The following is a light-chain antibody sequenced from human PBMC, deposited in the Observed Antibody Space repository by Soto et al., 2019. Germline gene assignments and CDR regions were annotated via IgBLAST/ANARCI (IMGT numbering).Light chain of an antibody. CDR1: QSLLHSNGYNY. CDR3: MQALQTPPST. V-gene: IGKV2-28*01. CDR2: LGS. J-gene: IGKJ1*01. Sequence: DIVMTQSPLSLPVTPGEPASISCRSSQSLLHSNGYNYLDWYLQKPGQSPQLLIYLGSNRASGVPDRFCGSGSGTDFTLKISRVEAEDVGVYYCMQALQTPPSTFGQGTKVEIK.